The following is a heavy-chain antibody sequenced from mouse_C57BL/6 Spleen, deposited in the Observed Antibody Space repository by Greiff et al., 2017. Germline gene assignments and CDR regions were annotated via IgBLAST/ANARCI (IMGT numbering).Heavy chain of an antibody. V-gene: IGHV1-59*01. D-gene: IGHD3-3*01. CDR1: GYTFTSYW. CDR3: ARWGRDY. J-gene: IGHJ2*01. CDR2: IDPSDSYT. Sequence: QVQLQQPGAELVRPGTSVKLSCKASGYTFTSYWMHWVKQRPGQGLEWIGVIDPSDSYTNYNQKFKGKATLTVDTSSSTAYMQLSSLTSEDSAVYYCARWGRDYWGQGTTLTVSS.